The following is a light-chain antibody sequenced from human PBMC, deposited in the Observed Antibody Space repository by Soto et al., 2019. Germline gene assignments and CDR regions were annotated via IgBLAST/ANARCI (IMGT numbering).Light chain of an antibody. CDR3: SSYAGSSWV. CDR2: DVS. V-gene: IGLV2-8*01. Sequence: QAVVTQPPSASGSPGQSVTISCTGTSSDVGAYNYVSWYQQHPGKAPKLMIYDVSKRPSGVPYRFSGSKSGNAASLTVSGLQGEEEADYYCSSYAGSSWVFGGGTKLTVL. CDR1: SSDVGAYNY. J-gene: IGLJ3*02.